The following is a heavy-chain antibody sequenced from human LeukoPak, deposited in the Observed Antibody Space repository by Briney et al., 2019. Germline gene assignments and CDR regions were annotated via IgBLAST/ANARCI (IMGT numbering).Heavy chain of an antibody. V-gene: IGHV1-18*01. CDR3: ASVFGDANTNWFDP. D-gene: IGHD3-10*01. CDR2: ISAYNGNT. J-gene: IGHJ5*02. CDR1: GYTFTSYG. Sequence: ASVKVSCKASGYTFTSYGISLVRQAPGQGLEWMVWISAYNGNTNYAQKLQGRVTMTTDTSTSTAYMELRCLRSDDTAVYYCASVFGDANTNWFDPWGQGTLVTVSS.